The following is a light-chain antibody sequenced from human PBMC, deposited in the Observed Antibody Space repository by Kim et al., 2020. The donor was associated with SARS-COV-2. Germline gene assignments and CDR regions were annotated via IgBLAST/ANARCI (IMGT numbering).Light chain of an antibody. CDR3: QSFDRSLSGWV. J-gene: IGLJ3*02. CDR2: GNS. Sequence: QSVLTQQPSVSGAPGQSVSISCTGSTANIGTPYDVHWYQQLPGEAPKLLIFGNSNRPSGVPDRFSGSKSGSSATLAITGLQAEDEADYYCQSFDRSLSGWVFGGGTQLTVL. V-gene: IGLV1-40*01. CDR1: TANIGTPYD.